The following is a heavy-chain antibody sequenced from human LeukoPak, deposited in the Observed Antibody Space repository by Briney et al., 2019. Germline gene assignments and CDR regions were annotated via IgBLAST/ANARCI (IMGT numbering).Heavy chain of an antibody. Sequence: ASVKVSCKASGYTFSNYGISWVRQAPGQGLEWMGWISPYNGNTNYAQKLQGRVTMTTDTSTSTAYMELRSLRSDDTAVYYCASSSYYDFWSGYYSSYYFDYRGQGTLVTVSS. D-gene: IGHD3-3*01. CDR2: ISPYNGNT. V-gene: IGHV1-18*01. CDR3: ASSSYYDFWSGYYSSYYFDY. J-gene: IGHJ4*02. CDR1: GYTFSNYG.